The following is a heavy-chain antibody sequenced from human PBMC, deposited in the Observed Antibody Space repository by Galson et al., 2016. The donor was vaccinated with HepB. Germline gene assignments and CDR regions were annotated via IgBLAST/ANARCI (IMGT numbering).Heavy chain of an antibody. V-gene: IGHV3-23*01. CDR1: GFTFRNYG. D-gene: IGHD2/OR15-2a*01. CDR3: AKRHEYCPPVGCSVDY. CDR2: ISRSGDST. Sequence: SLRLSCAASGFTFRNYGMTWVRQAPGKGLEVVSSISRSGDSTDYADSVKGRFTISRDNSNNMLFLQMGSLRPDDTAVYYCAKRHEYCPPVGCSVDYWGQGTLVSVSS. J-gene: IGHJ4*02.